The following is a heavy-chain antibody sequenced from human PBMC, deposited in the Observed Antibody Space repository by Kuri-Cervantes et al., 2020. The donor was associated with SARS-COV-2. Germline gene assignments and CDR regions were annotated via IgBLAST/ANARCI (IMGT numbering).Heavy chain of an antibody. Sequence: ASVKVSCKASGYSFNDCYIYWVRQAPGQGLEWMGWINPNSGGTNYAQKFQGWVTMTRDTSLSISYMELSRLTSDDTAVYYCARGEGSRGLMVVLGWRGAGRLDFWGQGTLVTVSS. J-gene: IGHJ4*02. CDR2: INPNSGGT. CDR1: GYSFNDCY. CDR3: ARGEGSRGLMVVLGWRGAGRLDF. D-gene: IGHD3-10*01. V-gene: IGHV1-2*04.